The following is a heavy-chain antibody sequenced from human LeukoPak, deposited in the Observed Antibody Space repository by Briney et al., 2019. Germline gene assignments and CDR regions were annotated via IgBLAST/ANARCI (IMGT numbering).Heavy chain of an antibody. J-gene: IGHJ5*02. D-gene: IGHD2-15*01. Sequence: SETLSLTCTVSGGSVSSGVYYWSWIRQLPGKGLEWIGYIYYSGTTYYNPSLKSRVTISIDTSKNQFSLRLTSVTAADTAVYYCARGSRGGTRWNWFDPWGQGTLVTVSS. V-gene: IGHV4-31*03. CDR2: IYYSGTT. CDR1: GGSVSSGVYY. CDR3: ARGSRGGTRWNWFDP.